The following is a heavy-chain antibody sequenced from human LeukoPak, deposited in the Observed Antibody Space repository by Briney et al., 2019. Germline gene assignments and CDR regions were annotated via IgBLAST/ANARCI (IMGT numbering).Heavy chain of an antibody. CDR3: ARDVTGSSAFDY. V-gene: IGHV1-69*05. J-gene: IGHJ4*02. CDR2: IIPIFGTA. CDR1: GGTFSSYA. Sequence: SVKVSCKASGGTFSSYAISWVRQAPGQGLEWMGRIIPIFGTANYAQKFQGRVTITTDESTSTAYMELSSLRSEDTAVYYCARDVTGSSAFDYWGQGTLITVSS. D-gene: IGHD2-2*01.